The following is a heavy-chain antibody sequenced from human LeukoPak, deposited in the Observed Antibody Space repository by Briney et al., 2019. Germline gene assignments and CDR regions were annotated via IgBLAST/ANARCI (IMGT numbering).Heavy chain of an antibody. CDR3: ARLCGGGDLGY. Sequence: TLSLTCTVSGGYISSYYWRWIRQPPGEALEWLARIDWDDDKYYSTSLKTRLTISKDTSKNQVVLTMTNMDPVGTATYYCARLCGGGDLGYWGQGTLVTVSS. V-gene: IGHV2-70*11. CDR1: GGYISSYYW. J-gene: IGHJ4*02. CDR2: IDWDDDK. D-gene: IGHD2-21*01.